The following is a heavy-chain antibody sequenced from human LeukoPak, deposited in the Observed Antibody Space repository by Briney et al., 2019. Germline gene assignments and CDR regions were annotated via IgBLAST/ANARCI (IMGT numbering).Heavy chain of an antibody. Sequence: SETLSLTCTVYGGSFSGYYWSWNRQSAGKVLEWIGRIYISGSTKYNPSLKSRVTISVDTSKNQFSLKLSSVTAADTAVYYCARVLVDTVMSHLVLFDYWGQGTLVTVSS. D-gene: IGHD5-18*01. CDR1: GGSFSGYY. J-gene: IGHJ4*02. CDR2: IYISGST. V-gene: IGHV4-4*07. CDR3: ARVLVDTVMSHLVLFDY.